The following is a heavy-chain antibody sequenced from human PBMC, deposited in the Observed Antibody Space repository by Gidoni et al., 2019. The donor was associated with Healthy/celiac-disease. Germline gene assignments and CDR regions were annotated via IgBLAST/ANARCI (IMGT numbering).Heavy chain of an antibody. J-gene: IGHJ6*02. CDR2: IIPIFGTA. CDR1: GGTFSSYA. Sequence: QVQLVQSGAEVKKPGSSVRVSCKASGGTFSSYAISWVRQAPGQGLEWMGGIIPIFGTANYAQKFQGRVTITADESTSTAYMELSSLRSEDTAVYYCARYHITGTTPDGYYYGMDVWGQGTTVTVSS. CDR3: ARYHITGTTPDGYYYGMDV. V-gene: IGHV1-69*01. D-gene: IGHD1-20*01.